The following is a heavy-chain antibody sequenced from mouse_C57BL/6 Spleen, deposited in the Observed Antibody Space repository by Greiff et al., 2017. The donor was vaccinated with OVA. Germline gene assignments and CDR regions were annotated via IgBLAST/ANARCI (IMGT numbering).Heavy chain of an antibody. Sequence: VQLQESGAELVKPGASVKLSCKASGYTFTEYTIHWVKQRSGQGLEWIGWFYPGSGSIKYNEKFKDKATLTADKSSSTVYMELSRLTSEDSAVYFCARHGRGDYDYDDYAMDYWGQGTSVTVSS. CDR1: GYTFTEYT. CDR2: FYPGSGSI. CDR3: ARHGRGDYDYDDYAMDY. D-gene: IGHD2-4*01. J-gene: IGHJ4*01. V-gene: IGHV1-62-2*01.